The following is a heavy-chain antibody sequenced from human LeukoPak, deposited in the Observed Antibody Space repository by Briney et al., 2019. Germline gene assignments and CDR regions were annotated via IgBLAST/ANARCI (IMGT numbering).Heavy chain of an antibody. D-gene: IGHD6-6*01. Sequence: QPGGSLRLSCAASGFTFSNYWMHWVRQAPGKGLVWVSRINSDGRNTNYADSVKGRFTISRDNAKNTLFLQMNSLRAEDTAVYYCARPRSYEAFDIWGQGTMVTVSS. CDR1: GFTFSNYW. CDR3: ARPRSYEAFDI. J-gene: IGHJ3*02. V-gene: IGHV3-74*01. CDR2: INSDGRNT.